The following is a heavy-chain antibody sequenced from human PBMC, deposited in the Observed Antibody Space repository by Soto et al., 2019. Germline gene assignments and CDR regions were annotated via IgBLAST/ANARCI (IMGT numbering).Heavy chain of an antibody. CDR1: GFTFSNVW. J-gene: IGHJ3*02. Sequence: EVQLVESGGGLVKPGGSLRLSCAASGFTFSNVWMTWIRQAPGKGLEWVGRIKRKTDGETTDYGAPVKGRFTASRDDSKNTLYLQMNSLKTEDTGLYYCATSEWNDAFDIWGHGTMVTVSS. CDR2: IKRKTDGETT. D-gene: IGHD3-3*01. CDR3: ATSEWNDAFDI. V-gene: IGHV3-15*01.